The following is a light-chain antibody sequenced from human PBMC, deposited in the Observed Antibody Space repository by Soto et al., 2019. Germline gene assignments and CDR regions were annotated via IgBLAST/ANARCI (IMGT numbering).Light chain of an antibody. V-gene: IGKV3D-15*01. CDR2: AVS. CDR3: QQYENWPPWT. J-gene: IGKJ1*01. CDR1: QSISSN. Sequence: EIVMTQSPATLSVSPGERATLYCRASQSISSNLAWYQQKPGQAPRLLISAVSTRATGIPARFSGSGSGTEFTLTISSLQSEDSAVYYCQQYENWPPWTFGQGTKVEIK.